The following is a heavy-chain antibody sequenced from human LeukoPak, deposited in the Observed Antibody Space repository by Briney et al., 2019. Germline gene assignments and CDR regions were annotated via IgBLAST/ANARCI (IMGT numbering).Heavy chain of an antibody. CDR3: AGLFYYDSSGYYGAY. J-gene: IGHJ4*02. V-gene: IGHV5-51*01. Sequence: GESLKISCKGSGYSFTSYCIGWVRQMPGKGLEWMGIIYPGDSDPRYSPSFQGQVTISVDKSISTAYLQCSSLKASDTAMYYCAGLFYYDSSGYYGAYWGQGTLVTVSS. D-gene: IGHD3-22*01. CDR2: IYPGDSDP. CDR1: GYSFTSYC.